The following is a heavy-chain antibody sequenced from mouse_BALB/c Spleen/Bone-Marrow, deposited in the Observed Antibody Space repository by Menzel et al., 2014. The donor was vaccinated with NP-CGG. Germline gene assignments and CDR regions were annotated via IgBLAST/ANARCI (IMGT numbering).Heavy chain of an antibody. CDR1: GYTFTDYA. D-gene: IGHD1-1*01. J-gene: IGHJ2*01. CDR2: ISSSYGDA. Sequence: VQLVESGAELVRPGVSVKISCKGSGYTFTDYAMHWVKQSHAKSLEWIGIISSSYGDATYNQKFKGKATMTVDKSSNTAYMELARLTSEDSAIYYCARGLSYYYGTSYYFDCWGQGTTLTVSS. V-gene: IGHV1S137*01. CDR3: ARGLSYYYGTSYYFDC.